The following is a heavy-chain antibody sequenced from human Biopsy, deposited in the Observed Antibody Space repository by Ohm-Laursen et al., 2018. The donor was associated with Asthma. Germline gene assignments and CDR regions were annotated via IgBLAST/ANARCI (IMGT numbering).Heavy chain of an antibody. D-gene: IGHD5-12*01. J-gene: IGHJ6*02. CDR3: ARGYSGSDRIVYYYSGLEV. CDR1: GGTFGNYA. Sequence: ASVKVSCKASGGTFGNYAISWVRQAPGLGLEWMGWISAYNGNTNYAQKLQGRVTMTTDTSTSTAYMELRSLSSEDTAVYYCARGYSGSDRIVYYYSGLEVWGQGTTVTVSS. V-gene: IGHV1-18*01. CDR2: ISAYNGNT.